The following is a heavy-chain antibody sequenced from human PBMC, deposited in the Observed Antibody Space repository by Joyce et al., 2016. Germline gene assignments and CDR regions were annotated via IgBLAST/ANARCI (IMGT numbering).Heavy chain of an antibody. J-gene: IGHJ4*02. V-gene: IGHV4-34*02. Sequence: QVQLQQWGAGLLKPTETLYLTCAVSGEPFSRYYWTWIRQSPGKGLEWIGDINHDGDTNYNPSLTGRVTISVDTSKNQFSLKVTSVTAADAAVYYCASDGTMTLFDHWGQGTPVTVSS. CDR1: GEPFSRYY. CDR3: ASDGTMTLFDH. CDR2: INHDGDT. D-gene: IGHD1-1*01.